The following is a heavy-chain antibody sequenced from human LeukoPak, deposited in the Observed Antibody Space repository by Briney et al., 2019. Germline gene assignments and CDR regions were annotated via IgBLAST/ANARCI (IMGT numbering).Heavy chain of an antibody. CDR1: GFTFSSYW. V-gene: IGHV3-7*01. J-gene: IGHJ4*02. D-gene: IGHD3-3*01. CDR2: IKQDGSEK. CDR3: ARDRGGYYTPIDY. Sequence: PGGSLRLSCAVSGFTFSSYWMSWVRQAPGKGLEWVANIKQDGSEKYYVDSVKGRFTISRDNAKNSLYLQMNSLRAEDTAVYYCARDRGGYYTPIDYWGQGTLVTVSS.